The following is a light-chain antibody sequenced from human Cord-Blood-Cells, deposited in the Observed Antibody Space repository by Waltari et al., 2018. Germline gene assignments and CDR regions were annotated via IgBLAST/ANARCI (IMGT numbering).Light chain of an antibody. CDR1: QTLVHSDGNTY. J-gene: IGKJ4*01. Sequence: DVVMPQSPLSLPVTLGQPASISCRPSQTLVHSDGNTYLNSFQHRPGQSPRRLISKVSSRDSWVPDRLSGSGSGTDLTLKISRVEAEDVGVYYWMQGTHWLTFGGGTKVEIK. V-gene: IGKV2-30*02. CDR3: MQGTHWLT. CDR2: KVS.